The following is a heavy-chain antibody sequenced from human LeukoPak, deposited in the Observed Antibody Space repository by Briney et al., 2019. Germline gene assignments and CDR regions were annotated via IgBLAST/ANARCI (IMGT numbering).Heavy chain of an antibody. CDR3: ARDRRDSSGYYYVGTYDY. CDR2: IGSGGDT. Sequence: GGSLRLSCAASGFTFSSYDMHWVRQATGKGLEWVSAIGSGGDTYYSDSVKGRFTISRENAKSSLYLQMDSLRAEDTAVYYCARDRRDSSGYYYVGTYDYWGQGTLVTVSS. J-gene: IGHJ4*02. D-gene: IGHD3-22*01. CDR1: GFTFSSYD. V-gene: IGHV3-13*01.